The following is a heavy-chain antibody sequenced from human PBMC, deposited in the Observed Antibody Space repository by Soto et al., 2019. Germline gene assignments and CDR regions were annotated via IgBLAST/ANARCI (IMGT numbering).Heavy chain of an antibody. CDR1: GGSIRFSNYY. V-gene: IGHV4-39*01. CDR2: IYYTGST. CDR3: ARGYTPKVIDY. J-gene: IGHJ4*02. Sequence: SETLSLTCTASGGSIRFSNYYWGWIRQPPGKGLEWIGNIYYTGSTYYNPSLKSRVTISVDTSKNQFSLNVSSVTAADTAVYYCARGYTPKVIDYWGQGTLVTVSS. D-gene: IGHD6-13*01.